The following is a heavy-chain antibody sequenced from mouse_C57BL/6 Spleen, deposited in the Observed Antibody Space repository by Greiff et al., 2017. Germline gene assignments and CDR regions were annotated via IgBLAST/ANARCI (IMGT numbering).Heavy chain of an antibody. J-gene: IGHJ2*01. CDR3: ARYGYYFDY. CDR1: GFTFTDYY. V-gene: IGHV7-3*01. CDR2: IRNKANGYTT. Sequence: DVMLVESGGGLVQPGGSLSLSCAASGFTFTDYYMSWVRQPPGKALEWLGFIRNKANGYTTEYSASVKGRFTISRDNSQSILYLQMNALRAEDSATYYCARYGYYFDYWGQGTTLTVSS.